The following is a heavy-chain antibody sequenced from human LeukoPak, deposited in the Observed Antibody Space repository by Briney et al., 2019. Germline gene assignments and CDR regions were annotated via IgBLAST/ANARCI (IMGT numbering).Heavy chain of an antibody. Sequence: GGSLRLSCAASVLTFTIEGTTWVRQAPGKGLEWVAVIWSDGSNKLYADSAKGRFTISRDNSKNTLFLQMKSLRAEDTALYSLERDRAGSHYFPSWGQETLVPVSS. CDR2: IWSDGSNK. V-gene: IGHV3-33*02. J-gene: IGHJ4*02. CDR3: ERDRAGSHYFPS. D-gene: IGHD2/OR15-2a*01. CDR1: VLTFTIEG.